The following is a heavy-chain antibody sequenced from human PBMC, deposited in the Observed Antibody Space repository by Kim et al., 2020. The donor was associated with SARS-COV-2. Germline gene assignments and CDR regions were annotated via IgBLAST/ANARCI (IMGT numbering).Heavy chain of an antibody. CDR3: ARDRTPYGSGSHVL. D-gene: IGHD3-10*01. Sequence: ASVKVSCKASGYTFTSYGISWVRQAPGQGLEWMGWISAYNGNTNYAQKLQGRVTMTTDTSTSTAYMELRSLRSDDTAVYYCARDRTPYGSGSHVLWGQGALVTVSS. V-gene: IGHV1-18*04. CDR1: GYTFTSYG. CDR2: ISAYNGNT. J-gene: IGHJ4*02.